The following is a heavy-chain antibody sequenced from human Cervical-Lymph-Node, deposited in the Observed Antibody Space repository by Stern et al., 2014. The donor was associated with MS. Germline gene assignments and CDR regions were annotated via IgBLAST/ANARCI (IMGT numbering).Heavy chain of an antibody. D-gene: IGHD3-16*01. Sequence: QVQLVESGPGLVKHSETLSLTCTVSGASISSSYWSWIRQPPGKGPEWIAYIYYSGITNYNPSLRSRVTISVDMAKNQFSLKVTSVTAADTAVYYCAKWGTGGYGHFDYWGQGILVTVSS. V-gene: IGHV4-59*01. CDR3: AKWGTGGYGHFDY. CDR2: IYYSGIT. J-gene: IGHJ4*02. CDR1: GASISSSY.